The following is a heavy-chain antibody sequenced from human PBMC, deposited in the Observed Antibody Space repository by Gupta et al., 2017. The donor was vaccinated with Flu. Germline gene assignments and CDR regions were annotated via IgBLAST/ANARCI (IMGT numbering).Heavy chain of an antibody. Sequence: EVQLVESGGGLVQPGESLGLSCAASGLIVGSNHMNWVRQAPGKGLEWVSVINSGGGTSYADSVKGRFTLSRDNFKNTVFLQMNSXNXEDTAVXYCARDNEEAAGNFYLDYWGQGTLVTVSS. D-gene: IGHD6-13*01. V-gene: IGHV3-66*02. CDR2: INSGGGT. J-gene: IGHJ4*02. CDR1: GLIVGSNH. CDR3: ARDNEEAAGNFYLDY.